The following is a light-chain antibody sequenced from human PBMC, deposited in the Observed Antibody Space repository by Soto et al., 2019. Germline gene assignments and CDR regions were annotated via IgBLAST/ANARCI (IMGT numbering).Light chain of an antibody. CDR3: MQGTHWPLT. J-gene: IGKJ4*01. V-gene: IGKV2-30*01. Sequence: EVVLTQSPLSLPVTVGQPATVSCRSSQSLLFFNGITYLTWFHQRPGQPPRRLISEVSNRDSGVPDRFRGSVSGTDFTLEISRVEAEDVGLFYCMQGTHWPLTFGGGTRVEIK. CDR1: QSLLFFNGITY. CDR2: EVS.